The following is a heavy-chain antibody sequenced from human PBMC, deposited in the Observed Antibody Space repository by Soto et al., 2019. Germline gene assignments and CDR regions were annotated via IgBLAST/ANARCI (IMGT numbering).Heavy chain of an antibody. CDR1: GFTFSSYA. D-gene: IGHD3-16*01. V-gene: IGHV3-23*01. Sequence: GGSLRLSCAASGFTFSSYAMSWVRQAPGKGLEWVSAISGSGGSTYYADSVKGRFTISRDNSKNTLYLQMNSLRAEDTAVYYCAKQEGKYLWGSLNFWGQGTLVTVSS. J-gene: IGHJ4*02. CDR3: AKQEGKYLWGSLNF. CDR2: ISGSGGST.